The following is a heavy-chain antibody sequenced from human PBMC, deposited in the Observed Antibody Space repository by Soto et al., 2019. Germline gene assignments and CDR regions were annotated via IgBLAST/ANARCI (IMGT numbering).Heavy chain of an antibody. CDR3: ARASLQSSSWTTPNDAFDI. D-gene: IGHD6-13*01. CDR1: SGSISSTIYS. V-gene: IGHV4-39*07. J-gene: IGHJ3*02. CDR2: INHSGST. Sequence: SETLSLTCTVSSGSISSTIYSWDWIRQPPGKGLEWIGEINHSGSTNYNPSLKSRVTISVDTSMNQFSLKLSSVSAADTAVYYCARASLQSSSWTTPNDAFDIWGQGTMVTVSS.